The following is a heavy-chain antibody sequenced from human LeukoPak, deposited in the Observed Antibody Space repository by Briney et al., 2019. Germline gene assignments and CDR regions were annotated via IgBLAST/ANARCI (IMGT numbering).Heavy chain of an antibody. Sequence: ASVKVSCKASGYTFTGYYMHWVRQAPGQGLEWMGWINPNSGGTNYAQKFQGRVTMTRDTSISTAYMELSRLRSDDTAVYYCASRGFSMVRGVIKDYWGQGTLVTVSS. CDR1: GYTFTGYY. J-gene: IGHJ4*02. CDR2: INPNSGGT. CDR3: ASRGFSMVRGVIKDY. D-gene: IGHD3-10*01. V-gene: IGHV1-2*02.